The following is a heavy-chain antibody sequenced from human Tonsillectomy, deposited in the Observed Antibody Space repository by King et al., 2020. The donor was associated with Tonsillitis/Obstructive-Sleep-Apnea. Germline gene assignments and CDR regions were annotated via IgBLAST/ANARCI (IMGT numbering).Heavy chain of an antibody. Sequence: VQLVQSGAEVKKPGASVKVSCTASGYIFTNYDINWVRQATGQGLQWMGWMNPNSGNTGYAQKFQGRVTMTRNTSISTAYMELSSLTSEDTAVYYCARAKSGGRGIWFDPWGQGTLVTVSS. CDR2: MNPNSGNT. J-gene: IGHJ5*02. V-gene: IGHV1-8*01. D-gene: IGHD3-16*01. CDR3: ARAKSGGRGIWFDP. CDR1: GYIFTNYD.